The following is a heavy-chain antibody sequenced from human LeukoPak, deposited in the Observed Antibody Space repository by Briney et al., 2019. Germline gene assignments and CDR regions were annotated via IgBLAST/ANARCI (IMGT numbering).Heavy chain of an antibody. CDR1: GFTFDDYA. Sequence: PGRSLRLSCAASGFTFDDYAMHWVRQAPGKGLEWVSGISWNSGSIGYADSVKGRFTISRDNAKNSLYLQMNSLRAEDTAVYYCAKTPGDCTGGTCYSFDYWGQGSLVTVSS. CDR2: ISWNSGSI. J-gene: IGHJ4*02. CDR3: AKTPGDCTGGTCYSFDY. D-gene: IGHD2-15*01. V-gene: IGHV3-9*01.